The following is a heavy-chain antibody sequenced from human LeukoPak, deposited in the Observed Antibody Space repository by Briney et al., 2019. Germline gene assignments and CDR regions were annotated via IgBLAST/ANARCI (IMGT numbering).Heavy chain of an antibody. CDR1: GDSFSSVTDY. CDR2: GGYSGGT. CDR3: AGERGEEYSSGWYKRNYFDN. V-gene: IGHV4-39*07. D-gene: IGHD6-19*01. J-gene: IGHJ4*02. Sequence: SETLSLTCTVSGDSFSSVTDYWAWIRQPPGKGLEWIASGGYSGGTYYNPSLESRVAISADMSKNQFSLKLTSVTGADTAVYHCAGERGEEYSSGWYKRNYFDNWGQGIRVTVSS.